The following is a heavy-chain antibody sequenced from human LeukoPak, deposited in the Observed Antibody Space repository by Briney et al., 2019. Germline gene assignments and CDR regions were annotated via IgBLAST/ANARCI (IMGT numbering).Heavy chain of an antibody. CDR2: IYYSGST. CDR1: GGSISSGGYY. J-gene: IGHJ4*02. Sequence: PSQTLSLTCTVSGGSISSGGYYWSWIRQHPGKGLEWIGYIYYSGSTYYNPSLKSRVTISVDTSKNQFSLKLSSVTAADTAVHYCARVVRGGVVPAAIYFDYWGQGTLVTVSS. CDR3: ARVVRGGVVPAAIYFDY. V-gene: IGHV4-31*03. D-gene: IGHD2-2*01.